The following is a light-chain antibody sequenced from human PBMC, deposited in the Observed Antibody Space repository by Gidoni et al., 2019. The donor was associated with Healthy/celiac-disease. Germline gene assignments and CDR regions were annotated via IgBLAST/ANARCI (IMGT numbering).Light chain of an antibody. CDR3: SSYTSSSTDV. J-gene: IGLJ1*01. CDR1: SSDVGGYNY. CDR2: DVS. Sequence: SALTQPASVSGSPGQSITISCTGTSSDVGGYNYVSWYQQHPGKAPKLMIYDVSNRPSGGSNRCSGSKSGNTASLTISGLQAEDEADYYCSSYTSSSTDVCGTGTKVTVL. V-gene: IGLV2-14*01.